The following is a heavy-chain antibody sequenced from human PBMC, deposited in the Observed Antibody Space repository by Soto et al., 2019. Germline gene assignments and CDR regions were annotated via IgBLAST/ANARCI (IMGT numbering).Heavy chain of an antibody. D-gene: IGHD4-17*01. V-gene: IGHV5-51*01. CDR1: GYNFATYW. CDR3: ARHGFYGDYASNYFDP. Sequence: ESLKISCHASGYNFATYWIAWVRQMPGKGLEYMGIIYPGNSDARYSPSFQGQVTFSADKSISTAYLHWSSLKASDTAMYYCARHGFYGDYASNYFDPWGQGTLVTVSS. J-gene: IGHJ5*02. CDR2: IYPGNSDA.